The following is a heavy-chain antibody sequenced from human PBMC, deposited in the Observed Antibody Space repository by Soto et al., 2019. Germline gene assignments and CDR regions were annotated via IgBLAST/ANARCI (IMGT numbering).Heavy chain of an antibody. D-gene: IGHD3-3*01. V-gene: IGHV3-23*01. CDR2: ISGSGDRT. Sequence: EVQLLETGGGLVQPGGYLRLSCAASGFRISSYAMSWVRQAPGKGLEWVSFISGSGDRTYYADSVKGRFTISRDNSKNTVFLQMNSLRADDTAVYYCAKAAHEDFRDAFDIWGQGKMVNVSS. J-gene: IGHJ3*02. CDR1: GFRISSYA. CDR3: AKAAHEDFRDAFDI.